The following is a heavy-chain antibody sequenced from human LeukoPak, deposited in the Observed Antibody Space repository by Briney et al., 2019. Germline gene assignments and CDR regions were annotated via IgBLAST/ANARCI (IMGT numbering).Heavy chain of an antibody. J-gene: IGHJ6*03. Sequence: GGSLRLSCAVSGFTFSGHWMFWVRQAPGKGLEWVSSTNSDGSITGYTDSVKGRFTVSRDNAKNTLYLQMNSLKTEDTAVYYCARELRGYNRLRTYYYYMDVWGKGTTVTVSS. CDR3: ARELRGYNRLRTYYYYMDV. V-gene: IGHV3-74*01. CDR2: TNSDGSIT. D-gene: IGHD5-24*01. CDR1: GFTFSGHW.